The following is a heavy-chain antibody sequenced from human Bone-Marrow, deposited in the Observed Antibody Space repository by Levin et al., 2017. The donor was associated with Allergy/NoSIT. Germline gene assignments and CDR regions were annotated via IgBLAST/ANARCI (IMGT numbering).Heavy chain of an antibody. CDR2: IDKSGAIT. Sequence: GGSLRLSCATSGFSFSNFEMNWVRQAPGKGLEWVSYIDKSGAITHYADSVKGRFTISRDNGKNSLYLQMNSLRAEDTAVYFCARDPQSGYRFDYWGQGTLVTVSS. J-gene: IGHJ4*02. V-gene: IGHV3-48*03. CDR3: ARDPQSGYRFDY. D-gene: IGHD6-25*01. CDR1: GFSFSNFE.